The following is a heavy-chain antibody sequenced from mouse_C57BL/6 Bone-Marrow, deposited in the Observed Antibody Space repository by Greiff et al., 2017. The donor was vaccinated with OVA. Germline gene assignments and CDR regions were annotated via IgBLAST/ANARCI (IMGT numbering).Heavy chain of an antibody. CDR3: ARGSTTVVAEDY. J-gene: IGHJ2*01. CDR2: IYPRSGNT. CDR1: GYTFTSYG. V-gene: IGHV1-81*01. D-gene: IGHD1-1*01. Sequence: VQLQQSGAELARPGASVKLSCKASGYTFTSYGISWVKQRTGQGLEWIGEIYPRSGNTYYNEKFKGKATLTADKSSSTAYIELRSLTSEDSAVYFCARGSTTVVAEDYWGQGTTLTVSS.